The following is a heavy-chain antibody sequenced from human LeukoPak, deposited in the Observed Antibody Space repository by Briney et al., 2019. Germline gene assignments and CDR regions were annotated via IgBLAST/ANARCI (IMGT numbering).Heavy chain of an antibody. CDR3: ARKNWFDP. CDR2: ISSSSSYI. CDR1: GFTFSSYG. V-gene: IGHV3-21*01. J-gene: IGHJ5*02. Sequence: GGSLRLSCAASGFTFSSYGMHWVRQAPGKGLEWVSSISSSSSYIYYADSVKGRFTISRDNAKDSLYLQMNSLRAEDTAVYYCARKNWFDPWGQGTLVTVSS.